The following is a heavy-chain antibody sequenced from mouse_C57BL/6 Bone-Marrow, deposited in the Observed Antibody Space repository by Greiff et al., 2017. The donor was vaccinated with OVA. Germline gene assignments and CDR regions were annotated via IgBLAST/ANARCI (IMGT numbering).Heavy chain of an antibody. CDR3: ARLGDYYGSFDY. CDR1: GFTFSSYG. D-gene: IGHD1-1*01. V-gene: IGHV5-6*02. J-gene: IGHJ2*01. Sequence: EVKLEESGGDLVKPGGSLKLSCAASGFTFSSYGMSWVRQTPDKRLEWVATISSGGSYTSYPDSVKGRFTISRANAKNTLYLQMSSLKSEDTAMYYCARLGDYYGSFDYWGQGTTLTVSS. CDR2: ISSGGSYT.